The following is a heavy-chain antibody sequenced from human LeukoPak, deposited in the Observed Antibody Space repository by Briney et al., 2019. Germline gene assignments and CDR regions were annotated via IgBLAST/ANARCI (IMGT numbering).Heavy chain of an antibody. J-gene: IGHJ4*02. CDR2: ISYDANLK. CDR3: AKDRHPARTDGYYFEH. V-gene: IGHV3-30*18. D-gene: IGHD1-14*01. CDR1: AFTFRTYG. Sequence: PGGSLRLSCAASAFTFRTYGMHWVRQAPGKGLEWVAVISYDANLKNYADSVKGRLTISRDNSKNTLYLQMNSLRAEDTAVYYCAKDRHPARTDGYYFEHWGQGTLVTVSS.